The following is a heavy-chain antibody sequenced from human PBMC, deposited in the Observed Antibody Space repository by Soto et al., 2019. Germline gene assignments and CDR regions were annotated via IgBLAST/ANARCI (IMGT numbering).Heavy chain of an antibody. V-gene: IGHV3-72*01. Sequence: EGQLVESGGGFVQPGGSLRLSCVASGFTLSDHFLDWVRQAPGKGLEWVGHIRSQGHNSITEYAASVRGRFSISRDDSKNSVSLQMNSLKIEDTAVYFCARGGGGWKYRPGTFDSWGQGTLATVSS. CDR1: GFTLSDHF. D-gene: IGHD3-10*01. J-gene: IGHJ4*02. CDR2: IRSQGHNSIT. CDR3: ARGGGGWKYRPGTFDS.